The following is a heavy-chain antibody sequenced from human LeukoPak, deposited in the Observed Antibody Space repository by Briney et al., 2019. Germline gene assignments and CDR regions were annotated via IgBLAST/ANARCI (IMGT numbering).Heavy chain of an antibody. J-gene: IGHJ4*02. V-gene: IGHV1-8*01. Sequence: ASVKVSCKASGYTFTSYDINWVRQAPGQGLEWMGWMNPNSGNTGYAQKFQDKVTMTRNTSINTAYMELSSLRFEDTAVYYCASRDFDYWGQGTLVTVSS. CDR1: GYTFTSYD. CDR3: ASRDFDY. CDR2: MNPNSGNT.